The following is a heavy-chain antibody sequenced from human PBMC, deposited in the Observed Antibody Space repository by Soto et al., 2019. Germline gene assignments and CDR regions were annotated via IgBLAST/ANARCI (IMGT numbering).Heavy chain of an antibody. J-gene: IGHJ5*02. Sequence: SETLSLTCAVSGGSISSSNWWRWVRQPPGKGLEWIGEIYHSGSTNYNPSLKSRVTISVDKSKSQFSLKLSSVTAADTAVYYCARDHYDFWRGYSRHPKDRWFDPWGXGXLVTVSS. CDR1: GGSISSSNW. CDR3: ARDHYDFWRGYSRHPKDRWFDP. CDR2: IYHSGST. V-gene: IGHV4-4*02. D-gene: IGHD3-3*01.